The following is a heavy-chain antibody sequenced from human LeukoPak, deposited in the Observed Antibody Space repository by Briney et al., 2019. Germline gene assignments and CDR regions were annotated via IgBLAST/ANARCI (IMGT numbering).Heavy chain of an antibody. J-gene: IGHJ4*02. V-gene: IGHV3-21*01. D-gene: IGHD3-22*01. Sequence: GGSLRLSCAASGFTFSSYSMNWVRQAPGKGLEWVSSISSSSSYIYYADSVKGRFTISRDNAKNSLYLQMNSLRAEDTAVYYCARDQQGTHYDSSGEYYFDYWGQGTLVTVSS. CDR3: ARDQQGTHYDSSGEYYFDY. CDR1: GFTFSSYS. CDR2: ISSSSSYI.